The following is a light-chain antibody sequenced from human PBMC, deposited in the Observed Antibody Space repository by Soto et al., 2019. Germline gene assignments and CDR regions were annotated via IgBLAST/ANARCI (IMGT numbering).Light chain of an antibody. CDR1: QDIRND. V-gene: IGKV1-6*01. J-gene: IGKJ2*01. Sequence: AIQMTQSPSSLSASVGDRVTISCRASQDIRNDLGWYQQKPGKAPKLLIYAASSLQSEVPSRFSGSGSGTDFALTISSLQPEDFATYYCLQHYNFPFTFCHGTKLQIK. CDR3: LQHYNFPFT. CDR2: AAS.